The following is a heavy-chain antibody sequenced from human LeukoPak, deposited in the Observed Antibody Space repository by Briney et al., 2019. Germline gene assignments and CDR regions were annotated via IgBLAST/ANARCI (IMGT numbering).Heavy chain of an antibody. CDR1: GFTFSSYA. D-gene: IGHD3-10*01. CDR2: ISGSAGST. J-gene: IGHJ5*02. V-gene: IGHV3-23*01. Sequence: PGGSLRLSCAASGFTFSSYAMSWVRQAPGKGLEWVSAISGSAGSTYYADSVKGRFTISRGNSKNTLYLQMNSLRAEDTAVYYCAKGPRWFREFQHIPFDPRGQGTLVTVSS. CDR3: AKGPRWFREFQHIPFDP.